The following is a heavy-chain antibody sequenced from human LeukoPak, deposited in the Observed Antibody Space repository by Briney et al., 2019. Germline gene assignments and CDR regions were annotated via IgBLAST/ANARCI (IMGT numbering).Heavy chain of an antibody. CDR1: GGSITSNYW. J-gene: IGHJ4*02. D-gene: IGHD3-3*01. V-gene: IGHV4-4*02. Sequence: SGTLSLTCAVSGGSITSNYWWTWVRQPPEKGLEWIGEIYQSGSTNYNPSLKSRVTISVDTSKNQFSLKLSSVTAADTAVYYCARGKRVFWSGYYRLYYFDYWGQGTLVTVSS. CDR3: ARGKRVFWSGYYRLYYFDY. CDR2: IYQSGST.